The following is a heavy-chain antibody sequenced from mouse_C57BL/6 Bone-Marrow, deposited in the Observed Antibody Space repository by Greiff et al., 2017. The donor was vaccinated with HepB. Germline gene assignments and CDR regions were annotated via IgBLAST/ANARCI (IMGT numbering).Heavy chain of an antibody. Sequence: VQLQQSGAELVRPGASVTLSCKASGYTFTDYEMHWVKQTPVHGLEWIGAIDPETGGTAYNQKFKGKAILTADKSSSTAYMELRSLTSEDSAVYYCTRCPLPYAMDYWGQGTSVTVSS. CDR2: IDPETGGT. J-gene: IGHJ4*01. CDR1: GYTFTDYE. V-gene: IGHV1-15*01. CDR3: TRCPLPYAMDY.